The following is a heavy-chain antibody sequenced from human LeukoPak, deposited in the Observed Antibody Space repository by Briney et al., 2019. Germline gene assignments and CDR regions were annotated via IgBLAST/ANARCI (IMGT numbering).Heavy chain of an antibody. V-gene: IGHV6-1*01. CDR3: ARGINRVLDY. J-gene: IGHJ4*02. D-gene: IGHD3-10*01. CDR1: GDSVSSNSAA. CDR2: TYYRSKWYN. Sequence: SQTLSLTCAISGDSVSSNSAAWYWIRLSPSRGLEWLGRTYYRSKWYNDSALSVKSRITINPDTSKNQFSLQLDSVTPEDTAMYFCARGINRVLDYWGQGTLVTVSS.